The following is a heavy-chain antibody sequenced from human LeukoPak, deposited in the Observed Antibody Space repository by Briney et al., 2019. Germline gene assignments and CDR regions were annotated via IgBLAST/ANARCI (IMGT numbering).Heavy chain of an antibody. J-gene: IGHJ4*02. D-gene: IGHD3-9*01. CDR3: ARGPDYDILADYFDY. Sequence: ASVKVSCKASGYTFTGYYMHWVRQAPGQGLEWMGWINPNSGGTNYAQKFQGRVTMTRDTSISTAYMELSRLRSDDTAVYYCARGPDYDILADYFDYWGQGTLVTVSS. CDR2: INPNSGGT. V-gene: IGHV1-2*02. CDR1: GYTFTGYY.